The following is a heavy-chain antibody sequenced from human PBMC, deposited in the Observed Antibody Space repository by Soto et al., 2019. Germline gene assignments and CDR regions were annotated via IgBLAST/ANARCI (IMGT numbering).Heavy chain of an antibody. CDR3: ARDIGFDYVN. Sequence: GGSLRLSCAVSEFNVMSYWMSWVRQAPGKGLEWVASVKEDGSELYYLHSVRGRFSISRDSAGNALHLTMNYLSAEDTGVYFCARDIGFDYVNWGQGIPVTVSS. CDR1: EFNVMSYW. D-gene: IGHD3-16*01. V-gene: IGHV3-7*01. J-gene: IGHJ4*02. CDR2: VKEDGSEL.